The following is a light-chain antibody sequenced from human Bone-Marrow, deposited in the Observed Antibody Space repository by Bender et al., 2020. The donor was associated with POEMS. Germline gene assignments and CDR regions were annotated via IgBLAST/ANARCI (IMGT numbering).Light chain of an antibody. V-gene: IGLV2-11*01. Sequence: QSALTQPRSVSGSPGQSVTISCTGTSGDVGSYNYVSWYQQPPGKAPKLMIYAVSERPSGVPDRFSGYKSGTSASLAISGLQSDDEADYYCAAWDDSLNGLVFGGGTKLTVL. CDR2: AVS. J-gene: IGLJ3*02. CDR3: AAWDDSLNGLV. CDR1: SGDVGSYNY.